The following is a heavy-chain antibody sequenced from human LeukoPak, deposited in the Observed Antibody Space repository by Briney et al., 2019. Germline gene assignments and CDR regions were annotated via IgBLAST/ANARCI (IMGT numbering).Heavy chain of an antibody. CDR2: ISGSGGST. D-gene: IGHD3-22*01. CDR1: GFTFSSYA. J-gene: IGHJ4*02. Sequence: PGGSLRLSCAASGFTFSSYAMSWVRQAPGKGLEWVSAISGSGGSTYYADSVKGRFTISRDNSKNTLYLQMNGLRAEDTAVYYCAKDGQIVVVSHFDYWGQGTLVTVSS. CDR3: AKDGQIVVVSHFDY. V-gene: IGHV3-23*01.